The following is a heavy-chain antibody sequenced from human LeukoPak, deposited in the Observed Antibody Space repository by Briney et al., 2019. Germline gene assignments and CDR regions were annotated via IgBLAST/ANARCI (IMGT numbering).Heavy chain of an antibody. D-gene: IGHD3-10*01. CDR2: IKEDGSEK. CDR1: GFTFSNYW. Sequence: GGSLRLSCVASGFTFSNYWMSWVRQAPGKGLEWVANIKEDGSEKYYVDSVKGRFTISRDNAKNSLYLQMNSLRAEDTAVYYCARIPYYYGSGSYGHWGQGTLVTVSS. V-gene: IGHV3-7*01. J-gene: IGHJ4*02. CDR3: ARIPYYYGSGSYGH.